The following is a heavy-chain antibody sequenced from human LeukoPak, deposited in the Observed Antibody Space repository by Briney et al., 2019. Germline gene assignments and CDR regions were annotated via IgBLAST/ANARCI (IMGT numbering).Heavy chain of an antibody. V-gene: IGHV3-74*01. D-gene: IGHD4-11*01. CDR1: GFTFSSFW. J-gene: IGHJ5*02. Sequence: GGSLRLSCAASGFTFSSFWMHWVRQAPGKGLVWVSRINSGGSSTSYADSVKGRFTISRDNAKNTLYLQMNSLRAEDTAVYYCAMVATVTTAWFDPWGQGTLVTVSS. CDR2: INSGGSST. CDR3: AMVATVTTAWFDP.